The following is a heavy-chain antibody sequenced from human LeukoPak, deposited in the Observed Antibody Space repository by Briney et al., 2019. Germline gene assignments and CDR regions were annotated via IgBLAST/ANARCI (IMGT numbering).Heavy chain of an antibody. J-gene: IGHJ4*02. D-gene: IGHD3-10*01. CDR1: GFTLRSYW. Sequence: GGSLRLSCAASGFTLRSYWMHWVRQAPGKGLVWVSRVNSDGSSTSYADSVKGRFTISRDNAKNTLFLQMNSLRAEDTAVYYCARDLILGSGSLDYWGQGTLVTVSS. CDR2: VNSDGSST. V-gene: IGHV3-74*01. CDR3: ARDLILGSGSLDY.